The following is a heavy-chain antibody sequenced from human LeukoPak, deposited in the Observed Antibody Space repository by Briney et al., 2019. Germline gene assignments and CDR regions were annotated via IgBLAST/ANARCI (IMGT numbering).Heavy chain of an antibody. V-gene: IGHV3-15*01. J-gene: IGHJ3*02. CDR2: IKSKTDGGTA. Sequence: PGGSLRLSCAASGFTFSSYAMSWVRQAPGKGLEWVGRIKSKTDGGTADYAAPVKGRFTISRDDSKNTLYLQMNSLRTEDTAVYYCTGSITAPYIWGQGTMVTVSS. D-gene: IGHD3-10*01. CDR3: TGSITAPYI. CDR1: GFTFSSYA.